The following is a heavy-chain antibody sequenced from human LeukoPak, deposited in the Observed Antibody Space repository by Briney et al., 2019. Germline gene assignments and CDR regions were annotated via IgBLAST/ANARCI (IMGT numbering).Heavy chain of an antibody. Sequence: SETLSLTCTVSGGSISTYYWSWIRQPPGKGLEWIGYIYYSGSTNYNPSLKSRVTISVDTSKNQFSLKLSSVTAADTAVYYCARDVAVSGWYLGYWGQGTLVTVSS. CDR1: GGSISTYY. D-gene: IGHD6-19*01. CDR2: IYYSGST. CDR3: ARDVAVSGWYLGY. V-gene: IGHV4-59*12. J-gene: IGHJ4*02.